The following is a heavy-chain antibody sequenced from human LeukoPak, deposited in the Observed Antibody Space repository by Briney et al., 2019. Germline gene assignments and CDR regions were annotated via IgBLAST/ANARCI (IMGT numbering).Heavy chain of an antibody. CDR2: ISYDGSNK. CDR1: GFTFSSYG. J-gene: IGHJ3*02. V-gene: IGHV3-30*03. CDR3: ATMPEDGYDGDAFDI. Sequence: GGSLRLSCAASGFTFSSYGMHWVRQAPGKGLEWVAVISYDGSNKYYADPVKGRFTISRDNSKNTLYLQMNSLRAEDTAVYYCATMPEDGYDGDAFDIWGQGTMVTVSS. D-gene: IGHD5-24*01.